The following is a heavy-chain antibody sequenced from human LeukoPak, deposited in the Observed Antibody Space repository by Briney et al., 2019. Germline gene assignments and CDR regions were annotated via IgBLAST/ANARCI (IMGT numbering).Heavy chain of an antibody. V-gene: IGHV4-39*07. Sequence: SETLSLTCTVSGGSISSSFYYWGWIRQPPGKGLEWIGSIYYSGSIYYNPSLKSRVTISVDTSKNQFSLKLSSVTAADTAVYYCARDRYTRQHRMDVWGKGTTVTVSS. CDR2: IYYSGSI. D-gene: IGHD1-1*01. CDR1: GGSISSSFYY. J-gene: IGHJ6*03. CDR3: ARDRYTRQHRMDV.